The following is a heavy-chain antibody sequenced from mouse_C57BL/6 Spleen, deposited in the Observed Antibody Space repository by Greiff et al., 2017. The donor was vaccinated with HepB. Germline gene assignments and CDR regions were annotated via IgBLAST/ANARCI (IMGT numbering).Heavy chain of an antibody. CDR1: GFTFTDYY. D-gene: IGHD2-4*01. V-gene: IGHV7-3*01. Sequence: EVKLMESGGGLVQPGGSLSLSCAASGFTFTDYYMSWVRQPPGKALEWLGFIRNKANGYTTEYSASVKGRFTISRDNSQSILYLQMNALRAEDSATYYCARYFDDYDDGSFAYWGQGTLVTVSA. CDR2: IRNKANGYTT. CDR3: ARYFDDYDDGSFAY. J-gene: IGHJ3*01.